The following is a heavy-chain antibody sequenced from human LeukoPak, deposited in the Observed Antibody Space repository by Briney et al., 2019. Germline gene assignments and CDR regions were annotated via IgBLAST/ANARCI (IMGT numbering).Heavy chain of an antibody. V-gene: IGHV4-39*07. D-gene: IGHD3-3*01. CDR1: GGSISSSSYY. Sequence: SETLSLTCTVSGGSISSSSYYWGWIRQPPGKGLEWIGSIYYSGSTYYNPSLKSRVTISVDTSKNQFSLKLSSVTAADTAVYYCARAQATIFGVVIVPFDYWGQGTLVTVSS. J-gene: IGHJ4*02. CDR2: IYYSGST. CDR3: ARAQATIFGVVIVPFDY.